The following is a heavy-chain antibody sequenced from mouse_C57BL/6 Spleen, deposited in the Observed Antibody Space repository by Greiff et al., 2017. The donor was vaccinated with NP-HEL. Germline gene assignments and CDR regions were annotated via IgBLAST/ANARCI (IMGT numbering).Heavy chain of an antibody. CDR3: ARSSVVASPYYFDY. J-gene: IGHJ2*01. CDR2: IDPSDSYT. D-gene: IGHD1-1*01. CDR1: GYTFTSYW. Sequence: QVQLQQPGAELVRPGTSVKLSCKASGYTFTSYWMHWVKQRPGQGLEWIGVIDPSDSYTNYNQKFKGKATLTVDTSSSTAYMQLSSLTSEDSAVYYCARSSVVASPYYFDYWGQGTTLTVSS. V-gene: IGHV1-59*01.